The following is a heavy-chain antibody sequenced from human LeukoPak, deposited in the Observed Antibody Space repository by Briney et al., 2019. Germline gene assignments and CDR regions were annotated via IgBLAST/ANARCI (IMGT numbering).Heavy chain of an antibody. CDR2: MNPNSGDT. D-gene: IGHD1-14*01. CDR3: ARGINGMDV. CDR1: GYTFTSYE. V-gene: IGHV1-8*01. Sequence: ASVKVSCKASGYTFTSYEINWVRQATGQGPEWMAGMNPNSGDTGYAQKFQGRVTMTRDTSISTAYMELSSLRSEDTAVYYCARGINGMDVWGQGTTVTVSS. J-gene: IGHJ6*02.